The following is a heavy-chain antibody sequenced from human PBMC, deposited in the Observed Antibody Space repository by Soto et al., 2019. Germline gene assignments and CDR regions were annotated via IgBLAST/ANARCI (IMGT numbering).Heavy chain of an antibody. V-gene: IGHV3-30-3*01. CDR2: ISYDGSNK. D-gene: IGHD2-15*01. CDR1: GFAFSHYP. CDR3: VREGDCSGGSCSIFDY. Sequence: QVQLVESGGGVVQPGKSLRLSCAASGFAFSHYPVHWVRQAPGKGLEWVAVISYDGSNKYYEDSVKGRFTIFRDNSKNTLYIQMNSLRDEDTDVYYCVREGDCSGGSCSIFDYWGQGTLVTVSS. J-gene: IGHJ4*02.